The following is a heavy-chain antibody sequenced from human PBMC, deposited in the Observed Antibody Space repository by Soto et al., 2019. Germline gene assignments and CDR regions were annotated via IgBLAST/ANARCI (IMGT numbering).Heavy chain of an antibody. CDR2: IKQAGSEK. CDR3: ARVLLWFGELSRGGHFDY. D-gene: IGHD3-10*01. J-gene: IGHJ4*02. V-gene: IGHV3-7*01. Sequence: EVQLVESGGGLVQPGGSLRLSCAASGFTFSSYWMSWVRQAPGKGLEWVANIKQAGSEKYYVDSVKGRFTISRDNAKNSLCLQMNSLRAEDTAVYYCARVLLWFGELSRGGHFDYWGQGTLVTVSS. CDR1: GFTFSSYW.